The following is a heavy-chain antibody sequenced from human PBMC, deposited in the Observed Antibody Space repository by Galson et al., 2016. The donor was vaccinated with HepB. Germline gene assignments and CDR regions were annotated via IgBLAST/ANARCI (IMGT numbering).Heavy chain of an antibody. V-gene: IGHV3-23*01. J-gene: IGHJ5*02. CDR2: ISTSGVNT. CDR1: GFTFNNYA. CDR3: AKASGSSTSNWFDP. D-gene: IGHD6-13*01. Sequence: SLRLSCAASGFTFNNYAMSWVRQAPGEGLEWVSGISTSGVNTYHADSVKGRFTISRDNSKNTLFLQMHSLRAEDTALYYCAKASGSSTSNWFDPWGQGTLVTVSS.